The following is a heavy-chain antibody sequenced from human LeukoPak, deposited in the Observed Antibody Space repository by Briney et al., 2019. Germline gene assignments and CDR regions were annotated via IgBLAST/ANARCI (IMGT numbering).Heavy chain of an antibody. V-gene: IGHV4-59*08. CDR2: IYYSGST. CDR3: AIAYSGYDAYDY. D-gene: IGHD5-12*01. CDR1: GGSISSYY. J-gene: IGHJ4*02. Sequence: SETLSLTCTVSGGSISSYYCSWIRQPPGKGLEWIGYIYYSGSTNYNPSLKSRVTISVDTSKNQFSLKLSYVPAADTAVYYCAIAYSGYDAYDYCGQGTLVTVSS.